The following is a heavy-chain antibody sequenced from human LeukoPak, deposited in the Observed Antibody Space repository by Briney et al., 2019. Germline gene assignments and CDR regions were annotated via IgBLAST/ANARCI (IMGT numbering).Heavy chain of an antibody. Sequence: SETLSLTCSVSGVSISSGGYYWNWIRQHPGKGLEWIGHIYYSGSTSYNPSLRSRVTIAVDTSKNQFSLRLSSVTAADTAVYYCARDLTGLNWFDPWGQGTLVTVSS. V-gene: IGHV4-31*03. J-gene: IGHJ5*02. CDR3: ARDLTGLNWFDP. D-gene: IGHD3-9*01. CDR2: IYYSGST. CDR1: GVSISSGGYY.